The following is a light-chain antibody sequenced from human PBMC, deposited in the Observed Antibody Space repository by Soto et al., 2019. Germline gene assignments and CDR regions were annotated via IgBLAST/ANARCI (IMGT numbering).Light chain of an antibody. CDR3: QQYYTTPYT. V-gene: IGKV4-1*01. CDR1: QSVLYSSNNKNY. CDR2: WAS. Sequence: DIVMTQSPDSLAVSLGERATINCKSSQSVLYSSNNKNYLAWYQQKPRQPPKLLIYWASTRESGVPDRFSGSGSGTDFTLTISSLQAEDVPVYYCQQYYTTPYTFGQGTKLEIK. J-gene: IGKJ2*01.